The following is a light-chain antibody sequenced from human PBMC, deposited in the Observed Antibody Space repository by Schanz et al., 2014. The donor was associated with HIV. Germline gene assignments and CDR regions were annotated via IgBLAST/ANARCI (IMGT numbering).Light chain of an antibody. CDR3: SSYTRTSTPV. J-gene: IGLJ2*01. Sequence: QSALTQPASVSGSPGQSITISCTGTSSDVGGYKYVSWYQQYPGKAPKLIIFDVDNRPSGVSWRFSASKSGNTASLTISGLQAEDEADYYCSSYTRTSTPVFGGGTKLTVL. CDR1: SSDVGGYKY. V-gene: IGLV2-14*01. CDR2: DVD.